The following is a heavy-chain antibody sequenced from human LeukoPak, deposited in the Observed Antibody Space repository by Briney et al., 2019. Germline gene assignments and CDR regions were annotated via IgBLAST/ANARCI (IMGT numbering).Heavy chain of an antibody. Sequence: GGSLRLSCAASGFTFSSYSMNWVRQAPGKGLEWVPSISSSSSYIYYADSVKGRFTISRDNAKNSLYLQMNSLRAEDTAVYYCAREGGYSYGYPYFDYWGQGTLVTVSS. CDR2: ISSSSSYI. D-gene: IGHD5-18*01. J-gene: IGHJ4*02. CDR3: AREGGYSYGYPYFDY. V-gene: IGHV3-21*01. CDR1: GFTFSSYS.